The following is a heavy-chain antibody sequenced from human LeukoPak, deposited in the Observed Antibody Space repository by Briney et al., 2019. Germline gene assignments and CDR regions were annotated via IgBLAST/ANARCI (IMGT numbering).Heavy chain of an antibody. D-gene: IGHD3-9*01. J-gene: IGHJ4*02. V-gene: IGHV1-69*13. Sequence: SVKVSCKASGGTFSSYAISWVRQAPGQGLEWMGGIIPIFGTANYAQKFQGRVTITADESTSTAYMELSSLRSEDTAVYYCASSGDLRYFDAIQWGQGTLVTVSS. CDR1: GGTFSSYA. CDR2: IIPIFGTA. CDR3: ASSGDLRYFDAIQ.